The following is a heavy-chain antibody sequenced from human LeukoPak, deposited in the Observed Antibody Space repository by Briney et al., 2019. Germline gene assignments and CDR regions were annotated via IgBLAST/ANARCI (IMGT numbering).Heavy chain of an antibody. CDR3: ARYYCASSRCPGVDY. J-gene: IGHJ4*02. CDR2: SSYSGSA. V-gene: IGHV4-31*03. D-gene: IGHD2-2*01. Sequence: KPSQTLSLTCTVSGASITSGAYYWTWNRQHPGEGLEWIGYSSYSGSAYYNPSLKSRVTISVDTSKSQFSLKLSSVTAADTAVYYCARYYCASSRCPGVDYWGQGTLVTVSS. CDR1: GASITSGAYY.